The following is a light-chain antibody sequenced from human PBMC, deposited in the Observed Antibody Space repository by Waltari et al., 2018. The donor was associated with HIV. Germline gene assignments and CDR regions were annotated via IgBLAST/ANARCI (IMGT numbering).Light chain of an antibody. J-gene: IGKJ1*01. CDR3: QQYNSLPWT. Sequence: DVQLTHSPSALSAYVGDRITITFRASQGISKWLDWYQQKPGKAPDLLILQASNLETGVPSRFSGRGSGTEFSLTISSLQPDDLGTYYCQQYNSLPWTFGQGTKVELK. CDR2: QAS. V-gene: IGKV1-5*03. CDR1: QGISKW.